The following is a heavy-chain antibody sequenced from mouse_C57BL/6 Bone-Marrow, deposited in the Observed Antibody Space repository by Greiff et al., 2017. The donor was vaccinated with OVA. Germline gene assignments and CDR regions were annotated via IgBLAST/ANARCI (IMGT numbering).Heavy chain of an antibody. Sequence: QVQLQQSGAELARPGASVKLSCKASGYTFTSYGISWVKQRTGQGLEWIGEIYPRSGNTYYNEKFKGKATLTADKSSSTAYMGLRSLTSEDSAVYFCARSNYGSSYVGFYWGQGTTLTVSS. CDR2: IYPRSGNT. J-gene: IGHJ2*01. D-gene: IGHD1-1*01. CDR1: GYTFTSYG. V-gene: IGHV1-81*01. CDR3: ARSNYGSSYVGFY.